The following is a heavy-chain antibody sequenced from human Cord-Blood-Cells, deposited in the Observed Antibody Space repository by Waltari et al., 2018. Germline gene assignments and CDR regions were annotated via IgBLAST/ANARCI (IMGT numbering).Heavy chain of an antibody. Sequence: QVQLVQSGAEVKKPGASVKVSCKVSGYTLTELSMHWVRQAPGKGLEWMGGFDPEDGKTIYAKKFQGRVTMTEDTSTDTAYMELSSLRSEDTAVYYCATAVEYCSSTSCYAFDIWGQGTMVTVSS. CDR2: FDPEDGKT. V-gene: IGHV1-24*01. CDR3: ATAVEYCSSTSCYAFDI. CDR1: GYTLTELS. D-gene: IGHD2-2*01. J-gene: IGHJ3*02.